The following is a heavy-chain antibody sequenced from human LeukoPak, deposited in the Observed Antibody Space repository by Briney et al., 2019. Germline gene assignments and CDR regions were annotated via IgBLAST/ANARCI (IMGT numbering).Heavy chain of an antibody. CDR2: IYHSGNT. Sequence: SETLSLTCDVSGYSISSDYYWGWIRQPPGKGLEWIGSIYHSGNTYYNTSLKSRITISANTSKNQFFLKLSSVTAADTALYYCARPPAYWGQGTLATVSS. J-gene: IGHJ4*02. CDR1: GYSISSDYY. CDR3: ARPPAY. V-gene: IGHV4-38-2*01.